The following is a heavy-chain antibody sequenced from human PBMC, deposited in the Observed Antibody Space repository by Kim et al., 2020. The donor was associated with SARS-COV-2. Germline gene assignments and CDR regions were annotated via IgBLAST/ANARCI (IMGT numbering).Heavy chain of an antibody. CDR3: ARPTKTGTYSYYGLDV. V-gene: IGHV3-49*03. J-gene: IGHJ6*02. CDR1: GFTFGDYS. Sequence: GGSLRLSCTTSGFTFGDYSMGWFRQAPGKGLEWVSFIRNKGFRGTTEYAASVKGRFTISRDDSKGIAYLQMNSLKTEDTAVYYCARPTKTGTYSYYGLDVWGQGATVTVSS. CDR2: IRNKGFRGTT. D-gene: IGHD3-9*01.